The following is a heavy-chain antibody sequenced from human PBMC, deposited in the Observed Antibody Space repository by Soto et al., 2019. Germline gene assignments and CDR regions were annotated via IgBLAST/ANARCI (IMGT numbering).Heavy chain of an antibody. J-gene: IGHJ4*02. CDR1: GYTFTSYG. D-gene: IGHD1-26*01. CDR2: ISAYNGNT. V-gene: IGHV1-18*01. Sequence: QVQLVQSGAEVKKPGASVKVSCKASGYTFTSYGISWVRQAPGQGLEWMGWISAYNGNTNNAQKLQGRVTMTTDTSTGTAYMELMSLRSDDTDVYYCARGLIVGAPPPYYFDYWGQGTLGTVSS. CDR3: ARGLIVGAPPPYYFDY.